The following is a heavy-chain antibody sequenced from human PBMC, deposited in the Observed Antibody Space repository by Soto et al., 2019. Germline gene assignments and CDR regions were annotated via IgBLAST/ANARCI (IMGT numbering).Heavy chain of an antibody. J-gene: IGHJ6*02. CDR1: GGTFSSYA. V-gene: IGHV1-69*06. CDR3: ARAVWFGEYHYGMDV. D-gene: IGHD3-10*01. CDR2: IIPIFGTA. Sequence: QVQLVQSGAEVKKPGSSVKVSCNASGGTFSSYAISWVRQAPGQGLEWMGGIIPIFGTANYAQKFQGRVTITADKSTGTAYLELSSLRSEDTAVYYCARAVWFGEYHYGMDVWGQGTTVTVSS.